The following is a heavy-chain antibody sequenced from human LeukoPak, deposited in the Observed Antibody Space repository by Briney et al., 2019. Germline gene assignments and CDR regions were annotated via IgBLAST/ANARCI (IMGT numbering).Heavy chain of an antibody. J-gene: IGHJ4*02. V-gene: IGHV3-30*07. CDR1: GFTFNSYG. CDR3: ASQNRYSSSWYYFDY. Sequence: GRPLRLSCAASGFTFNSYGMHWVRQAPGKGLEWVAVVSFDGGGKYYADSVKGRFTISRDNAKNSLYLQVNSLRAEDTAVYYCASQNRYSSSWYYFDYWGQGTLVTVSS. CDR2: VSFDGGGK. D-gene: IGHD6-13*01.